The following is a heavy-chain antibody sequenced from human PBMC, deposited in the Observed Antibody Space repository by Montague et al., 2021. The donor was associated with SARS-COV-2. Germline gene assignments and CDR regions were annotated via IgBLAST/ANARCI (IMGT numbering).Heavy chain of an antibody. J-gene: IGHJ6*02. D-gene: IGHD3-10*01. CDR1: GGSISPYY. CDR2: IFRSGAT. Sequence: SETLSLTCTVSGGSISPYYWSWIRQPPGMGLEWIGYIFRSGATNYNPPLKSRVIISLDTSESQFSLRLSSVTAADTAIYYCARTSRGSRYFYGVDVWGQGTTVTVSS. V-gene: IGHV4-59*01. CDR3: ARTSRGSRYFYGVDV.